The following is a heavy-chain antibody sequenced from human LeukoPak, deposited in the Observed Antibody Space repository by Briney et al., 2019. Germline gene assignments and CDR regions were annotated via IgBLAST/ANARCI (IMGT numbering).Heavy chain of an antibody. CDR2: ISSSSSYI. CDR1: GFTFSSYS. Sequence: GGSLRLSCAASGFTFSSYSMNWVRQAPGKGLEWVSSISSSSSYIYYADSVKGRFTISRDNAKNSLYLQMNSLRAEDTAVYYCARDRAGTLLSYFDYWGQGTLVTVSS. CDR3: ARDRAGTLLSYFDY. D-gene: IGHD6-13*01. V-gene: IGHV3-21*01. J-gene: IGHJ4*02.